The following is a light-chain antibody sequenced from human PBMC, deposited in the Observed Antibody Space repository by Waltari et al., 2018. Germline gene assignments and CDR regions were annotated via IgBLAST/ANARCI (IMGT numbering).Light chain of an antibody. V-gene: IGKV4-1*01. J-gene: IGKJ4*01. CDR1: KRLLYLADKKNY. CDR3: QQYFDSPLT. CDR2: WAS. Sequence: DIVMTQSQDSLAVSLGERATINCKSSKRLLYLADKKNYVAWYHEKPGQPPKLLIYWASSRESGVPDRFSGSGSGTDFSLTISSLQAEDVAVYYCQQYFDSPLTFGGGTKVEIK.